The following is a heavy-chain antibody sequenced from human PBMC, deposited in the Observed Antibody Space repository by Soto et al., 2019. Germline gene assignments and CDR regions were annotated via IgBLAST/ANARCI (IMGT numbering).Heavy chain of an antibody. J-gene: IGHJ6*02. D-gene: IGHD1-1*01. Sequence: PGESLKISCKGSGYSFTSYWIGWVRQMPGKGLEWMGIIYPGDSDTRYSPSFQGQVTISADKSISTAYLQWSSLKASDTAMYYRARHKAGSFHYYYGMDVWGQGTTVTVSS. CDR1: GYSFTSYW. CDR3: ARHKAGSFHYYYGMDV. CDR2: IYPGDSDT. V-gene: IGHV5-51*01.